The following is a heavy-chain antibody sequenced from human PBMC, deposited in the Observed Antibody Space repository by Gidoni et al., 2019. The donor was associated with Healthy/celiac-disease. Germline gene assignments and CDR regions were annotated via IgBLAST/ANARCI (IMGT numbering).Heavy chain of an antibody. D-gene: IGHD2-15*01. CDR1: GFTLSSYA. V-gene: IGHV3-23*01. CDR2: ISGSGGST. CDR3: AKGEEVAAPYYFDY. Sequence: EAQLLESGGGLVQPGGSLRLSCAASGFTLSSYAMSWVRQAPGKGLEWVTDISGSGGSTYYADSVKGRFTITRDNSKNTLYLQMNSLRAEDTAVYYCAKGEEVAAPYYFDYWGQGTLVTVSS. J-gene: IGHJ4*02.